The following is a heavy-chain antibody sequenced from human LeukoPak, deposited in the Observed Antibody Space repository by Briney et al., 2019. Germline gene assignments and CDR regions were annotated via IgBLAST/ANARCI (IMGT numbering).Heavy chain of an antibody. V-gene: IGHV1-46*01. Sequence: GASVKVSCKASGYTFTTYYVHWVRQAPGQGLEWMGIINPSGGSTTYAQKFRGRLTMTRDMSTSTFYMELSSLSSEDTAVYYCARGSRPVYNLLTGKRYFDYWGQGTLLTVSS. D-gene: IGHD3-9*01. CDR1: GYTFTTYY. CDR2: INPSGGST. CDR3: ARGSRPVYNLLTGKRYFDY. J-gene: IGHJ4*02.